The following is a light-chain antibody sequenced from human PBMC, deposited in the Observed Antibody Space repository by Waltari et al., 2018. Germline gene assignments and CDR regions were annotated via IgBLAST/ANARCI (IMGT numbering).Light chain of an antibody. V-gene: IGLV2-14*03. J-gene: IGLJ1*01. Sequence: QSALTQPASVSGSPGQSITISCTGTSSAVGAYNYVSWYQQHPGKAPTLMIYDVSNRPSGVSNRFSGSKSGNTASLTISGLQAEDEADYYCSSYTSSITYVFGTGTEVTVL. CDR2: DVS. CDR3: SSYTSSITYV. CDR1: SSAVGAYNY.